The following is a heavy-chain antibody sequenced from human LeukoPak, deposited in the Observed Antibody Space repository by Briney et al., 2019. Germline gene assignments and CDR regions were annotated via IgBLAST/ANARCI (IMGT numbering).Heavy chain of an antibody. CDR1: GFTFSSYA. V-gene: IGHV3-23*01. D-gene: IGHD4-23*01. CDR2: FSASDGSR. CDR3: AKNIGGFDY. J-gene: IGHJ4*02. Sequence: GGSLRLSCAASGFTFSSYAMHWVRQAPGEGLEWVSGFSASDGSRYYADSVKGWFTISRDNSKNTLYLQMNSLRAEDTAVYYCAKNIGGFDYWGQGTLVTVSS.